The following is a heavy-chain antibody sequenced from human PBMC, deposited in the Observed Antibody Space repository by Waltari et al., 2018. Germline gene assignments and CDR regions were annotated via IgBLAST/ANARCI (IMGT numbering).Heavy chain of an antibody. J-gene: IGHJ6*03. V-gene: IGHV4-34*01. CDR1: GGSFSGYY. CDR3: ARRKWLRPGVHYYYYMDV. D-gene: IGHD5-12*01. Sequence: QVQLQQWGAGLLKPSETLSLTCAVYGGSFSGYYWSWIRQPPGKGLEWIGEINHSGSTNYNPSLKSRVTISVDTSKNQFSLKLSSVTAADTAVYYCARRKWLRPGVHYYYYMDVWGKGTTVTVSS. CDR2: INHSGST.